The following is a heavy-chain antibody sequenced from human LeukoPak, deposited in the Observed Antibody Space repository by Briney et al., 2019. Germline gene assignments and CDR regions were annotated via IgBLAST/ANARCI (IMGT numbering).Heavy chain of an antibody. Sequence: SETLSLTCTVSGDSISNHYWSWIRQHPGKGLEWIGYIYYSGSTYYNPSLKSRVTISVDTSKNQFSLKLSSVTAADTAVYYCARGRRRPSGYWFDPWGQGTLVTVSS. CDR2: IYYSGST. D-gene: IGHD5-12*01. J-gene: IGHJ5*02. CDR1: GDSISNHY. V-gene: IGHV4-59*06. CDR3: ARGRRRPSGYWFDP.